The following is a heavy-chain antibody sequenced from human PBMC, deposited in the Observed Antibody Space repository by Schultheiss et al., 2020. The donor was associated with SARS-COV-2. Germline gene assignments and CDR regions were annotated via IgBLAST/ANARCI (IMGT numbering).Heavy chain of an antibody. J-gene: IGHJ6*02. V-gene: IGHV4-39*07. CDR1: GASVSSGSFN. D-gene: IGHD3-22*01. CDR2: VLFTGTT. CDR3: SHYYDSSGYYLYGMDV. Sequence: QTLSLTCTVSGASVSSGSFNWGWIRQTPGKGLEWIGSVLFTGTTYYNPSLKSRVIISVDTSKNQFSLKLSSVTAADTAVYYCSHYYDSSGYYLYGMDVWGQGTTVTVSS.